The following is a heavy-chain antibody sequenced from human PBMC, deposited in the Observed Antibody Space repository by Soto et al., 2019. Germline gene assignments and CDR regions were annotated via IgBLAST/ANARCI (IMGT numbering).Heavy chain of an antibody. CDR3: VRGPRNWGFDY. Sequence: QVQLVQSGAKVKKPGASVKVSCKASGYTFTSHDINWVRQASGQGLEWMGWMSSNSDNTGYAQKFQGRVTMTRSTSISTAYMELSSLRSEDTAVYYCVRGPRNWGFDYWGQGTLVTVSS. CDR2: MSSNSDNT. J-gene: IGHJ4*02. V-gene: IGHV1-8*01. D-gene: IGHD7-27*01. CDR1: GYTFTSHD.